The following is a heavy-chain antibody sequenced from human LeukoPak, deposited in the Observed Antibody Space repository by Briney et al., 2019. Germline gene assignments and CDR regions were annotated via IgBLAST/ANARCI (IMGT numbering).Heavy chain of an antibody. J-gene: IGHJ3*02. V-gene: IGHV4-4*07. D-gene: IGHD1/OR15-1a*01. CDR3: ARTGGDWNTEAFDI. Sequence: PSETLSLTCTVSGGSISSYYWSWIRQPAGKGLEWIGRIYTSGSTNYNPSLKSRVTMSVDTSKNQFSLKLSSVTAADTAVYYCARTGGDWNTEAFDIWGQGTMVTVSS. CDR2: IYTSGST. CDR1: GGSISSYY.